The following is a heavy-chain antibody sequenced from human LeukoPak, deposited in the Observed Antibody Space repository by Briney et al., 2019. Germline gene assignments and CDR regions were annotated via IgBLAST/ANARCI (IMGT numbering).Heavy chain of an antibody. CDR1: GGSISSGGYS. Sequence: PSETLSLTCAVSGGSISSGGYSWSWIRQPPGKGLEWIGEINHSGSTNYNPSLKSRVTISVDTSKNQFSPKLSSVTAADTAVYYCARGAGGDYWGQGTLVTVSS. CDR2: INHSGST. V-gene: IGHV4-34*01. J-gene: IGHJ4*02. D-gene: IGHD4-23*01. CDR3: ARGAGGDY.